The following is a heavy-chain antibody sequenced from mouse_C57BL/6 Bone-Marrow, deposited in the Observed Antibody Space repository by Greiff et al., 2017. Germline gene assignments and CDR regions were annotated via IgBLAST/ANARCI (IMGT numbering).Heavy chain of an antibody. V-gene: IGHV1-4*01. D-gene: IGHD1-1*01. J-gene: IGHJ4*01. Sequence: QVQLQQSGAELARPGASVKMSCKASGYTFTSYTMYWVKQRPGQGLEWIGYINPSSGYTKYNQKFKDKATLTADKSSSTAYMQLSSLTSEDSAVYYCARLRRRLLYYAMDYWGQGTSVTVSS. CDR2: INPSSGYT. CDR3: ARLRRRLLYYAMDY. CDR1: GYTFTSYT.